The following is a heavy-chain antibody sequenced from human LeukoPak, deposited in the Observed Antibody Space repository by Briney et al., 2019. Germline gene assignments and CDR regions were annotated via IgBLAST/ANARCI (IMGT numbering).Heavy chain of an antibody. CDR1: GYTFTGYY. V-gene: IGHV1-2*02. Sequence: ASVKVSCKASGYTFTGYYMHWVRQAPGQGLEWMGWINPKTGGTSYAQKFQGRVTMTRDTSISTDNMELSRLTSDDTAVYYCARATAENDHWGQGTLVTVSS. J-gene: IGHJ4*02. CDR2: INPKTGGT. CDR3: ARATAENDH. D-gene: IGHD1-14*01.